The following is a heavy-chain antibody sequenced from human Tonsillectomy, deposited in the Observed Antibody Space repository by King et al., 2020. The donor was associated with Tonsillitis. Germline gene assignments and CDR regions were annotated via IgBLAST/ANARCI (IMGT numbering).Heavy chain of an antibody. CDR1: GFTFSSYG. J-gene: IGHJ4*02. Sequence: VQLVQSGGGVVQPGRSLRLSCAASGFTFSSYGMHWVRQAPGKGLEWVAVISYDGSNKYYADSVKGRFTISRDNSKNTLYLQMNSLRAEDTAVYYCASWGSMDGYWGQGTLVTVSS. CDR3: ASWGSMDGY. D-gene: IGHD2/OR15-2a*01. V-gene: IGHV3-33*05. CDR2: ISYDGSNK.